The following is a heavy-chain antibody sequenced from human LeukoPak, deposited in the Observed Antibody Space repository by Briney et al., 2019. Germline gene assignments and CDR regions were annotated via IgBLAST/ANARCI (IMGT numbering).Heavy chain of an antibody. V-gene: IGHV3-48*03. CDR2: ISSSGSTI. Sequence: GGSLRLSCAASGFTFSSYEMNWVRQAPGKGLEWVSYISSSGSTIYYADSVKGRFTISRDNSKNTLYLQMNSLRAEDTAVYYCAKEPWFDPWGQGTLVTVSS. CDR3: AKEPWFDP. J-gene: IGHJ5*02. CDR1: GFTFSSYE.